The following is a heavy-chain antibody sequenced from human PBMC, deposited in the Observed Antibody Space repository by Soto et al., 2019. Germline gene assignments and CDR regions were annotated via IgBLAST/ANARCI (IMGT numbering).Heavy chain of an antibody. V-gene: IGHV4-34*01. CDR1: GGSFSGYY. CDR3: ARALSPAIVVVPAAHQGGFDY. Sequence: SETLSLTCAVYGGSFSGYYWSWIRQPPGKGLEWIGEINHSGSTNYNPSLKSRVTISVDTSKNQFSLKLSSVTAADTAVYYCARALSPAIVVVPAAHQGGFDYWCPGTLVTVSS. D-gene: IGHD2-2*01. CDR2: INHSGST. J-gene: IGHJ4*02.